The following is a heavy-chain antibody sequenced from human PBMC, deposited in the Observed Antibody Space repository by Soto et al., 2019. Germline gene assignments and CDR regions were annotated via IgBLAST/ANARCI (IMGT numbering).Heavy chain of an antibody. CDR2: SIPILHIA. D-gene: IGHD4-17*01. V-gene: IGHV1-69*02. Sequence: QVPLVQSGAEVRKPGSSVKVSCKASGVTFTNYTLSWVRQAPGQGVERMGRSIPILHIANYALKFHGRVTISAHKCTSTVYMETRRVRSDATVVYASAGVGRNGYSSYSLDYWCHGTPGIFS. CDR3: AGVGRNGYSSYSLDY. CDR1: GVTFTNYT. J-gene: IGHJ4*01.